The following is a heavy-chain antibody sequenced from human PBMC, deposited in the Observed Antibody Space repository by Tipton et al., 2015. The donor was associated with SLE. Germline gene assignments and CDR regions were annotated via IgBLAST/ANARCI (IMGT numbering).Heavy chain of an antibody. D-gene: IGHD1-26*01. CDR3: AREVGVTTDRWYFDL. V-gene: IGHV4-38-2*01. Sequence: TLSLTCVVSNYSISSAYYWGWIRQPPGKGLEWIARIYHRGSTYYNLSLKNRVTILIVTSKNQFSLKLNSVTAADTALYYCAREVGVTTDRWYFDLWGRGTLVTVSS. CDR1: NYSISSAYY. J-gene: IGHJ2*01. CDR2: IYHRGST.